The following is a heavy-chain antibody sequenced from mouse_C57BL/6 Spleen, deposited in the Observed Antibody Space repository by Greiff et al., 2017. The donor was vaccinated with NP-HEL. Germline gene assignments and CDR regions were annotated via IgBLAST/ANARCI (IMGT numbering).Heavy chain of an antibody. CDR1: GFTFSSYA. CDR3: AREGYYGSSYPDV. V-gene: IGHV5-4*01. Sequence: EVKLVESGGGLVKPGGSLILSCAASGFTFSSYAMSWVRQTPEKRLEWVATISDGGSYTYYPDNVKGRFTISRDNAKNNLYLQMSHLKSEDTAMYYCAREGYYGSSYPDVWGTGTTVTVSS. D-gene: IGHD1-1*01. CDR2: ISDGGSYT. J-gene: IGHJ1*03.